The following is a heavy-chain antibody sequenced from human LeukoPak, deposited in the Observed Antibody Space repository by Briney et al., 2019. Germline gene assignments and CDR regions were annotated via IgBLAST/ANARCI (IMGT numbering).Heavy chain of an antibody. CDR3: ARDIIVGATTTNVAFDI. D-gene: IGHD1-26*01. J-gene: IGHJ3*02. CDR2: IDSDGSST. V-gene: IGHV3-74*01. CDR1: GYTFSSYW. Sequence: GGSLRLSCAASGYTFSSYWMHWVRHAPGKGLVWVSRIDSDGSSTSYADSVKGRFTISRDNAKNTLYLQMNSLRAEDTAVYYCARDIIVGATTTNVAFDIWGQGTMVTVSS.